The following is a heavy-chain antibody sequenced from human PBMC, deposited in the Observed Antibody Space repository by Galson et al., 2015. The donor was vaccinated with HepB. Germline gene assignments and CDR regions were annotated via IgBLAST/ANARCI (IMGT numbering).Heavy chain of an antibody. V-gene: IGHV1-2*02. J-gene: IGHJ4*02. D-gene: IGHD4-23*01. CDR2: INPNSGGT. CDR1: GYTFTGYY. Sequence: SVKVSCKASGYTFTGYYMHWVRQAPGLGLEWMGWINPNSGGTKYAQNFQGRVTMTRDTSISTAYMELSRLRSDDTAVYYCARDGTYGNSNTDYWGQGTVVTVSS. CDR3: ARDGTYGNSNTDY.